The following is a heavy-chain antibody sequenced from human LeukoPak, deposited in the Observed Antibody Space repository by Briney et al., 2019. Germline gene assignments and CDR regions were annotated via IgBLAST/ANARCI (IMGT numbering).Heavy chain of an antibody. Sequence: GGSLRLSCAASGFTFSNAWMSWVRQAPGKGLEWVGRIKSKTDGGTTDYAAPVKGRFTISRDDSKNTLYLQMNSLKTEDTAVYYCTTEGEKSQLVPQMEEVWGQGTLVTVSS. CDR2: IKSKTDGGTT. CDR3: TTEGEKSQLVPQMEEV. CDR1: GFTFSNAW. J-gene: IGHJ4*02. V-gene: IGHV3-15*01. D-gene: IGHD6-13*01.